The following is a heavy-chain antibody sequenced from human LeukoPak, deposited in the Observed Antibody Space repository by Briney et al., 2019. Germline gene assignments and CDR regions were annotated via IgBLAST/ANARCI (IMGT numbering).Heavy chain of an antibody. J-gene: IGHJ5*02. V-gene: IGHV4-34*01. CDR2: VADNGAT. D-gene: IGHD3-3*01. CDR3: ANGVRSAYYSDP. Sequence: SETLSLTCAVYGGSFSGDYWSWIRQPPGKGLEWIGEVADNGATNYDPSLRSRATISVDTSKKQFSLKLRSVTAADTAVYFCANGVRSAYYSDPWSQGTLVTVSS. CDR1: GGSFSGDY.